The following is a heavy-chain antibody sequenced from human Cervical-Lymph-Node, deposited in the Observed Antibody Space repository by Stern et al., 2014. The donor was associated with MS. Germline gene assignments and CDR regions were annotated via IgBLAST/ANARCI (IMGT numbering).Heavy chain of an antibody. V-gene: IGHV4-61*02. CDR3: ARDKEDTNMAFRYFDN. CDR2: IYTPGGT. Sequence: VQLVESGPGLVKPSQTLSLTCTVSGGSVGSGSYDWSWIRQPAGKGLEWIGRIYTPGGTHYNPSLKSRVSISIDTSQNQFSLKLTSVTAADTAVYYCARDKEDTNMAFRYFDNWGQGTLVTVSS. CDR1: GGSVGSGSYD. J-gene: IGHJ4*02. D-gene: IGHD5-18*01.